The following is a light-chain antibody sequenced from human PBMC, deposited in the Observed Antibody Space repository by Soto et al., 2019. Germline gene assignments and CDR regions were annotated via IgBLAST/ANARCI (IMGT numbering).Light chain of an antibody. J-gene: IGLJ3*02. CDR2: NDR. Sequence: SYALTQPPSLSVAPGQTARITWRGHNIGGQSVHWYQQKPAQAPVLGVCNDRDRPSGLPESFSGYNSGDADTLPIRRVEAGDEDDYFCQVWDTLMGHPVVFGGGTKLTVL. CDR1: NIGGQS. V-gene: IGLV3-21*02. CDR3: QVWDTLMGHPVV.